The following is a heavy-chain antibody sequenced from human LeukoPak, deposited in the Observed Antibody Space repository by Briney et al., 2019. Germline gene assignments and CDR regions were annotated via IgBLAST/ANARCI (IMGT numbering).Heavy chain of an antibody. CDR2: IYYSGST. J-gene: IGHJ4*02. V-gene: IGHV4-39*01. Sequence: SETLSLTCTVSGGSISSSSYYWGWIRQPPGKGLEWIGSIYYSGSTYYNPSLKSRVTISVDTSKYQFSLKLSSVTAADTAVYYCARQNNFDFWSGFFDYWGLGALVTVSS. D-gene: IGHD3-3*01. CDR3: ARQNNFDFWSGFFDY. CDR1: GGSISSSSYY.